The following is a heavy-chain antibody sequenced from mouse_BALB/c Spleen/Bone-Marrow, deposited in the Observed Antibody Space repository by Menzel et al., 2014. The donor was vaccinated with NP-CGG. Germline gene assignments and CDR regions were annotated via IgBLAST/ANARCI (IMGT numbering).Heavy chain of an antibody. CDR1: GYTFSSYW. CDR2: ILPGSGST. V-gene: IGHV1-9*01. D-gene: IGHD2-2*01. Sequence: VHLVESGAELMKPGASVKISCKATGYTFSSYWIEWVKQRPGHGLEWIGEILPGSGSTNYSEKFKGKATFTADTSSNTAYMQLSSLTSEDSAVYYCARCHGFNFDYWGQGTTLTVSS. J-gene: IGHJ2*01. CDR3: ARCHGFNFDY.